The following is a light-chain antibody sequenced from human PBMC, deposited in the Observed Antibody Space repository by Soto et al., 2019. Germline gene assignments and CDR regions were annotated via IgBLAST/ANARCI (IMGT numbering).Light chain of an antibody. CDR1: QTLNSGY. CDR2: GAS. V-gene: IGKV3-20*01. Sequence: EIALTKSPGTLSLSPGERATLSCSASQTLNSGYLAWDQQNPGQAPRILIYGASNRATGIPARFSGSGSGTDLNLTTSRLEPEASEDYYCQQSGRAPYTFGERTKLEIK. J-gene: IGKJ2*01. CDR3: QQSGRAPYT.